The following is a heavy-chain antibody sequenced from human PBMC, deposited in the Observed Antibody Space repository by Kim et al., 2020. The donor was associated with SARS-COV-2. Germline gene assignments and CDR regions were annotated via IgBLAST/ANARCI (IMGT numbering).Heavy chain of an antibody. V-gene: IGHV3-11*03. J-gene: IGHJ4*02. Sequence: GGSLRLSCQASGFTFSDYYMSWIRQAPGKGLEWVSYISPSSQYTNYADSVKGRFTISRDNAKNSLYLQMSSLRGDDTAVYFWVSGVKNYGPEEFWGQGTLVTVSS. CDR1: GFTFSDYY. D-gene: IGHD3-10*01. CDR3: VSGVKNYGPEEF. CDR2: ISPSSQYT.